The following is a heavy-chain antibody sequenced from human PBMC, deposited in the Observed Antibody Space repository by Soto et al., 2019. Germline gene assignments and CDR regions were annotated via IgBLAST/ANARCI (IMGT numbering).Heavy chain of an antibody. J-gene: IGHJ5*02. CDR1: GGSISSGGYY. CDR2: IYYSGST. CDR3: AREVPKILTGGFNWFDP. Sequence: PSETLSLTCTVSGGSISSGGYYWSWIRQHPGKGLEWIGYIYYSGSTYYNPSLKSRVTISVDTSKNQFSLKLSSVTAADTAVYYCAREVPKILTGGFNWFDPWGQGTLVSVSS. D-gene: IGHD3-10*01. V-gene: IGHV4-31*03.